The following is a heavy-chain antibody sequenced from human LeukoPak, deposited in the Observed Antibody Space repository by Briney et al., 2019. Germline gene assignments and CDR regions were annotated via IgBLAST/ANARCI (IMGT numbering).Heavy chain of an antibody. D-gene: IGHD6-19*01. J-gene: IGHJ4*02. Sequence: SETLSLTCTVSGGSISSYYWTWIRQPPGKGLEWVGYIPYSGTTNYNPSLKSRVTISVDTSKNQFSLKLSSVTAADTAVYYCARVGTGSEVAVSYDYWGQGTLVTVSS. CDR3: ARVGTGSEVAVSYDY. V-gene: IGHV4-59*12. CDR2: IPYSGTT. CDR1: GGSISSYY.